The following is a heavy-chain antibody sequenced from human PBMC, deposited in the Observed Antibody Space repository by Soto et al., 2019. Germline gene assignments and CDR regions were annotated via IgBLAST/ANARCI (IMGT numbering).Heavy chain of an antibody. J-gene: IGHJ6*02. CDR2: IIPIFGTA. V-gene: IGHV1-69*12. D-gene: IGHD5-12*01. CDR1: GGTFSSYA. CDR3: ASSVAKYYYYGMDV. Sequence: QVQLVQSGAEVKKPGSSVKVSCKASGGTFSSYAISWVRQAPGQGLGGMGGIIPIFGTANYAQKYQGRVTITADESTSTAYMELSSLRSEDTAVYYFASSVAKYYYYGMDVWGQGTTVTVSS.